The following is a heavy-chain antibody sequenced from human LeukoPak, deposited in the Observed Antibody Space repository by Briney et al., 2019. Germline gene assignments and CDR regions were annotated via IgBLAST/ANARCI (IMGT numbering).Heavy chain of an antibody. CDR1: GYTFTSYG. CDR3: ARERSDSSGYYYPDAFDI. J-gene: IGHJ3*02. Sequence: ASVKVSCKASGYTFTSYGMSWVRQAPGQGLEWMGWISAYNGNTNYAQKLQGRVTMTTDTSTSTAYMELRSLRSDDTAVYYCARERSDSSGYYYPDAFDIWGQGTMVTVSS. CDR2: ISAYNGNT. V-gene: IGHV1-18*01. D-gene: IGHD3-22*01.